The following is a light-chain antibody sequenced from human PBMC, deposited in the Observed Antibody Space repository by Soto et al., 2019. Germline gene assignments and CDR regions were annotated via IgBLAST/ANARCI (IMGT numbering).Light chain of an antibody. CDR1: QSVSSN. J-gene: IGKJ5*01. V-gene: IGKV3-15*01. CDR3: QQYNNWPTIT. CDR2: GAS. Sequence: EIVMTQSPATLSVSPGERATLTCRASQSVSSNLAWYQQKPGQAPRLLIYGASTRATDITARFSGSVSGTEFTLTISSLQYEDFAVYYCQQYNNWPTITFGQGTRLEIK.